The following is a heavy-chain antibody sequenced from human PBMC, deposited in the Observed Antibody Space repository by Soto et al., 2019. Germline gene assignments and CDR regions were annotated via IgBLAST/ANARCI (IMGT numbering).Heavy chain of an antibody. CDR2: TTIKAHGGTT. V-gene: IGHV3-49*03. Sequence: GESLKISCTASGFTFGDFHMSWFRQAPGKGLEWISFTTIKAHGGTTYYAASVKGRFTISRDDSASIAYLQMNSLKTEDTAVYFCTRDISPGTRAFDIWGQGTMVTVSS. D-gene: IGHD1-26*01. J-gene: IGHJ3*02. CDR1: GFTFGDFH. CDR3: TRDISPGTRAFDI.